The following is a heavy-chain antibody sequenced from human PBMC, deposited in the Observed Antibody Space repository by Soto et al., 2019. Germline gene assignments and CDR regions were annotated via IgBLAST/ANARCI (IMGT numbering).Heavy chain of an antibody. CDR3: ARARWYDAFDV. J-gene: IGHJ3*01. CDR1: GDSISNTYW. CDR2: IFHTGGK. V-gene: IGHV4-4*02. D-gene: IGHD2-15*01. Sequence: SETLSLTCFVSGDSISNTYWWSWVRQAPGKGLEWIGEIFHTGGKSYNPSLKSRVTISVDMSKNQFSLKLNSVTAADTAVYYCARARWYDAFDVWGQGTVVTVSS.